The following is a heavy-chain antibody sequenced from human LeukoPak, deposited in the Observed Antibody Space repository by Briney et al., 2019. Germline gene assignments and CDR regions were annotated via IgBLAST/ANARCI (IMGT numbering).Heavy chain of an antibody. CDR1: GGTFISYA. CDR3: AGSASDAFDI. J-gene: IGHJ3*02. CDR2: IIPIFGTA. V-gene: IGHV1-69*05. Sequence: ASVEVSCKASGGTFISYAISWVRQAPGQGLEWMGGIIPIFGTANYAQKFQDRVTITRDTSATTAYMELSSLRSEDTAVYYCAGSASDAFDIWGQGTMVTVSS.